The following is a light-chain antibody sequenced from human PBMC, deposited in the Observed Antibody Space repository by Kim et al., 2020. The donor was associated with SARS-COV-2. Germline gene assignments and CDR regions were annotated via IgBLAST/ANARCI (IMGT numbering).Light chain of an antibody. CDR3: QAWDSNSFYVV. CDR1: KLGDKY. CDR2: QDT. V-gene: IGLV3-1*01. Sequence: PGQTASITCSGDKLGDKYACWYQQKPGQSPVLVIYQDTKRPAGIPERFSGSNAGNTATLTISGTQAMDEADYYCQAWDSNSFYVVFGGGTKLTVL. J-gene: IGLJ2*01.